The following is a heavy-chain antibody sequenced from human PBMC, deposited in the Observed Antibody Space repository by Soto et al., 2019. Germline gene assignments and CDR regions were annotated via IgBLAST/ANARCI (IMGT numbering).Heavy chain of an antibody. CDR2: IIPIFGAA. J-gene: IGHJ4*02. Sequence: QVQLVQSGAEVKKPGSSVKVSCKASGGTFSRYTISWVRQAPGQGLEWMGGIIPIFGAAKYAQKFQDRVTVTADESTSTAYMELSSLRSEDTAVYYCAQDANGHALAYWGQGTLVTVSA. CDR3: AQDANGHALAY. V-gene: IGHV1-69*01. CDR1: GGTFSRYT. D-gene: IGHD2-15*01.